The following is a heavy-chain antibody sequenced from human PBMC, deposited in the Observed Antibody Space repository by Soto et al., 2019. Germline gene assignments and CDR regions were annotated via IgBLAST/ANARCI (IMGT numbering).Heavy chain of an antibody. CDR3: ARLSSSSWYYYYYGMDV. J-gene: IGHJ6*02. Sequence: PRESLKISCKGSGYSFTSYWISWVRQMPGKGLEWMGRIDPSDSYTNYSPSFQGHVTIPADKSISTAYLQWSSLKASDTAMYYCARLSSSSWYYYYYGMDVWGQGTTVTVSS. CDR2: IDPSDSYT. V-gene: IGHV5-10-1*01. CDR1: GYSFTSYW. D-gene: IGHD6-13*01.